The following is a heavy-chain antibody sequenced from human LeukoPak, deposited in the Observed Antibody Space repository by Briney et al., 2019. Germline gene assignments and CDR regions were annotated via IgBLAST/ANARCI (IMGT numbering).Heavy chain of an antibody. J-gene: IGHJ1*01. V-gene: IGHV3-43*01. CDR3: AKDRDYGGNSGYFHH. Sequence: PGGSLRLSCAASGFTFDDYTMHWVRQPPGKGLEWVSLISWDGGSTYYADSVEGRFTISRDNSKNSLFLQMNSLRTEDTAFYYCAKDRDYGGNSGYFHHWGQGTLVTVSS. D-gene: IGHD4-23*01. CDR1: GFTFDDYT. CDR2: ISWDGGST.